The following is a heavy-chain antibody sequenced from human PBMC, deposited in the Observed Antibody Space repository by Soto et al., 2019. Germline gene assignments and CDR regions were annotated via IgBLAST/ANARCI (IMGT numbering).Heavy chain of an antibody. D-gene: IGHD4-17*01. CDR3: LKDVLVYTVTTCGS. V-gene: IGHV3-30*18. CDR2: ISSDGNNK. CDR1: GFTFDSYG. Sequence: QVQLVESGGGVVQPGRSLRLSCAASGFTFDSYGMHWVRQAPGKGLEWVAVISSDGNNKYYSDSVKGRFSIYRDNFNNILYLQMIFVRVEDTAVYYCLKDVLVYTVTTCGSWGQGALVNVSS. J-gene: IGHJ5*02.